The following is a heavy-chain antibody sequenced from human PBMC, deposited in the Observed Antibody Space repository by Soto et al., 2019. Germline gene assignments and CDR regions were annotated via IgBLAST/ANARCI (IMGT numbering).Heavy chain of an antibody. J-gene: IGHJ2*01. V-gene: IGHV4-34*01. CDR2: INHNGNS. CDR1: GGSFSAYY. Sequence: SETLSLTCAASGGSFSAYYWSWIRQPPGRGLEWIGEINHNGNSNYNPALESRVTISVDTSKNQFSLKLISVTAADTAVYYCARANILTRYYVVFFDVWGRGILVTV. CDR3: ARANILTRYYVVFFDV. D-gene: IGHD3-9*01.